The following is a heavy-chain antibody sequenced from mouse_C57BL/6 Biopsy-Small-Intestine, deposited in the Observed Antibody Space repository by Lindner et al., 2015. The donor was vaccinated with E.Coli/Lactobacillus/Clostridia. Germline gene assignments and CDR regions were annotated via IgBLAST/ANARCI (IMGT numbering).Heavy chain of an antibody. J-gene: IGHJ3*01. CDR1: GFTFSSYG. CDR2: ISSGGSYT. Sequence: VQLQESGGDLVKPGGSLKLSCAASGFTFSSYGMSWVRQTPDKRLEWVATISSGGSYTYYPDSVKGRFTISRDNAKNTLYLQMSSLKSEDTAMYYCARDDYADWGQGTLVTVSA. CDR3: ARDDYAD. D-gene: IGHD2-4*01. V-gene: IGHV5-6*01.